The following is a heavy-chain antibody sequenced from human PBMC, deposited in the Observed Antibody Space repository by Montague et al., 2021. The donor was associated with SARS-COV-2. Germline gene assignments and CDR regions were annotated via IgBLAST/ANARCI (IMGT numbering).Heavy chain of an antibody. V-gene: IGHV4-59*13. CDR1: GHSISIEY. CDR2: ISHRGHN. J-gene: IGHJ3*02. D-gene: IGHD3-22*01. Sequence: SETLSLTCAVSGHSISIEYWRRLEQHPAELQSRGRFISHRGHNKYNTSLQSPVTTSADTPNNQLSLMLSSVTSADTAVYYCARISRSSGFVGVFDIWGRGTLVTVSS. CDR3: ARISRSSGFVGVFDI.